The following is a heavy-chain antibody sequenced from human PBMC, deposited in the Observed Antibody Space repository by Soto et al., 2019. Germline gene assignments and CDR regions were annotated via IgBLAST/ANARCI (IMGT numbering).Heavy chain of an antibody. Sequence: GESLKISCKGSGYSFTSYWIGWVRQMPGKGLEWMGIIYPGDSDTRYSPSSQGQVTISADKSISTAYLQWSSLKASDTAMYYCARRSTVTTHWFDPWGQGTLVTVSS. CDR2: IYPGDSDT. V-gene: IGHV5-51*01. J-gene: IGHJ5*02. CDR1: GYSFTSYW. CDR3: ARRSTVTTHWFDP. D-gene: IGHD4-17*01.